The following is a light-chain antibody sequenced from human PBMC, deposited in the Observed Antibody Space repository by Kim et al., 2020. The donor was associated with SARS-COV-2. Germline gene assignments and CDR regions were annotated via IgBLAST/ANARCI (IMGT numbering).Light chain of an antibody. V-gene: IGLV3-9*01. Sequence: SYELTQPLSVSVALGQTARISCEGSSIGSKHVQWFQQKPGQAPALVIYRDTKRPSGIPERFSGTNSGSTAALTISRVQGGDEADYYCQVWDGSSYVFGSGTQLTVL. CDR2: RDT. CDR1: SIGSKH. CDR3: QVWDGSSYV. J-gene: IGLJ1*01.